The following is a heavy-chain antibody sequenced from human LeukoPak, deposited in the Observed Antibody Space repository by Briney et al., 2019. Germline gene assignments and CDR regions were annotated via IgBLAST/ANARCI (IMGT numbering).Heavy chain of an antibody. V-gene: IGHV3-53*01. J-gene: IGHJ4*02. CDR1: GFTVSSNY. D-gene: IGHD1-26*01. CDR3: ARVEVGARGYDY. Sequence: GGSLRLSCAASGFTVSSNYMSWVRQAPGKGLERVSVIYSGGSTYYADSVKGRFTISRDNSKNTLYLQMNSLRAEDTAVYYCARVEVGARGYDYWGQGTLVTVSS. CDR2: IYSGGST.